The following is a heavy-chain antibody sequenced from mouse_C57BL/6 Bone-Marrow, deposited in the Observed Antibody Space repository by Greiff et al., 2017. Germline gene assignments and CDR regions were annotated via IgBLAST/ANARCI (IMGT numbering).Heavy chain of an antibody. CDR3: ARFTMVTTSLWWYFDV. J-gene: IGHJ1*03. CDR1: GYTFTSYW. D-gene: IGHD2-2*01. CDR2: IHPNSGST. V-gene: IGHV1-64*01. Sequence: VQLQQSGAELVKPGASVKLSCKASGYTFTSYWMHWVKQRPGQGLEWIGMIHPNSGSTNYNEKFKSKATLTVDKSSSTAYMQLSSLTSEDSAVYYCARFTMVTTSLWWYFDVWGTGTTVTVSS.